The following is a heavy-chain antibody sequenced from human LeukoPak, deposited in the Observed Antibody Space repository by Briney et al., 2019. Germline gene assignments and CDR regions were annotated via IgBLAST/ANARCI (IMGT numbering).Heavy chain of an antibody. J-gene: IGHJ4*02. CDR3: AREGGPYRPLDY. CDR1: GGSITSTNY. V-gene: IGHV4-4*02. Sequence: PSGTLSLTCGVSGGSITSTNYWTWVRQPPGKGLEWIGGVNLQRSTNYNPSLMGRVAISVDMSENHISLQLTSVTAADTAVYYCAREGGPYRPLDYSGQGTLVTVSS. CDR2: VNLQRST.